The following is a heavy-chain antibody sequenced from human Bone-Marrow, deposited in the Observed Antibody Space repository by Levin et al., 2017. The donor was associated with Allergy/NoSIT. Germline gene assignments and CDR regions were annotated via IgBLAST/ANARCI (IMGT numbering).Heavy chain of an antibody. V-gene: IGHV1-69*06. D-gene: IGHD2-15*01. CDR3: ATDCSGGSCDEPGGGYYYYYMDV. Sequence: KISCKASGGTFSSYAISWVRQAPGQGLEWMGGIIPIFGTANYAQKFQGRVTITADKSTSTAYMELSSLRSEDTAVYYCATDCSGGSCDEPGGGYYYYYMDVWGKGTTVTVSS. CDR2: IIPIFGTA. CDR1: GGTFSSYA. J-gene: IGHJ6*03.